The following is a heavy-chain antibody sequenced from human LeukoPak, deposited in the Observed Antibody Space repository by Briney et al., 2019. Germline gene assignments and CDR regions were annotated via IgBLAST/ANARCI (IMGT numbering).Heavy chain of an antibody. CDR2: IHTSGST. CDR1: GGSISSYY. CDR3: ARDSGPWGVFDP. J-gene: IGHJ5*02. D-gene: IGHD3-10*01. V-gene: IGHV4-4*07. Sequence: PSETLSLTCTVSGGSISSYYWSWIRQPAGKGLEWIGRIHTSGSTNYNPSLKSRVTISIDMSNNHFSLTLKSVTAADKAVYYCARDSGPWGVFDPWGQGTLVTVSS.